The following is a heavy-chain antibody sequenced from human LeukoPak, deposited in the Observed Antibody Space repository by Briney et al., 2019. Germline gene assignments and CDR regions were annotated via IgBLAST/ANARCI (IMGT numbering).Heavy chain of an antibody. CDR3: ARGQQLVSFDY. J-gene: IGHJ4*02. CDR2: IIPIFGTA. V-gene: IGHV1-69*05. CDR1: GGTFSSYA. Sequence: SVTVSFKAFGGTFSSYAISWVRQAPGQGLEWMGGIIPIFGTANYAQKFQGRVTITTDESTSTAYMELSSLRSAATAVYYCARGQQLVSFDYWGEGALVTVSS. D-gene: IGHD6-6*01.